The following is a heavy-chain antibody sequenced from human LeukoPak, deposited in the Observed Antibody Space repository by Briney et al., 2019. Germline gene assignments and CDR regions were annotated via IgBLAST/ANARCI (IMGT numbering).Heavy chain of an antibody. D-gene: IGHD1-26*01. CDR2: IHTSGTT. J-gene: IGHJ5*01. CDR3: ARGIIVGATWGENYNCFDS. CDR1: DGSISSNY. V-gene: IGHV4-4*07. Sequence: SSETLSLTCTVSDGSISSNYWSWIRQPAGKGLEWIGRIHTSGTTNYNPSLKSRVTISVDTFKNQFSLKLSSVTAADTAVYYCARGIIVGATWGENYNCFDSWGQGTLVTVSS.